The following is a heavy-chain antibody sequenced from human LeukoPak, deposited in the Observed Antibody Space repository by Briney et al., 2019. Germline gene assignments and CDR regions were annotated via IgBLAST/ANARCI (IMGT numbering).Heavy chain of an antibody. CDR3: AKVGDGDYYLDY. CDR2: ILFDGSNK. V-gene: IGHV3-33*06. D-gene: IGHD4-17*01. J-gene: IGHJ4*02. Sequence: GGSLRLSCAASGFTFSRYGMHWVRQAPGKGLEWAAVILFDGSNKYYADSVKGRFTISRDNSKNTLYLQMNSLRAEDTAVYYCAKVGDGDYYLDYWGQGTLVTVSS. CDR1: GFTFSRYG.